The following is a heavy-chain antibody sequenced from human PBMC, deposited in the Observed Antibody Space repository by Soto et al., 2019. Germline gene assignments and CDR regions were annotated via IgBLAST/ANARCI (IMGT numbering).Heavy chain of an antibody. D-gene: IGHD3-22*01. CDR2: IRSKAYGGTT. V-gene: IGHV3-49*04. Sequence: QPGGSLRLSCTASGFTFGDYAMSWVRQSPGKGLEWVGFIRSKAYGGTTEYAASVKGRFTISRDDSKSIAYLQMNSLKTEDTAVYYCTRASHVTYYYDSSGPKIWGQGTLVTVSS. J-gene: IGHJ1*01. CDR3: TRASHVTYYYDSSGPKI. CDR1: GFTFGDYA.